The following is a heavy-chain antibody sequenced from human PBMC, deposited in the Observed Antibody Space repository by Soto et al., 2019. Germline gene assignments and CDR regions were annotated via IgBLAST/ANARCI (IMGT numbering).Heavy chain of an antibody. V-gene: IGHV3-23*01. J-gene: IGHJ4*02. CDR3: AKDSIEYSSSSFYFDY. CDR1: GFTFSSYA. CDR2: ISGSGGST. D-gene: IGHD6-6*01. Sequence: GGSLRLSCAASGFTFSSYAMSWVRQAPGKGLEWVSAISGSGGSTYYADSVKGQFTISRDNSKNTLYLQMNSLRAEDTAVYYCAKDSIEYSSSSFYFDYWGQGTLVTVSS.